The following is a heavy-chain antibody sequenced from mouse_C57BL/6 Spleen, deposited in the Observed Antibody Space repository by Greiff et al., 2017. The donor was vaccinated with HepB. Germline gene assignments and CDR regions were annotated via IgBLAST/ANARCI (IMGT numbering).Heavy chain of an antibody. D-gene: IGHD1-1*01. Sequence: QVHVKQPGAELVMPGASVKLSCKASGYTFTSYWMHWVKQRPGQGLEWIGEIDPSDSYTNYNQKFKGKSTLTVDKSSSTAYMQLSSLTSEDSAVYYCARRFYGSSYDYFDYWGQGTTLTVSS. CDR2: IDPSDSYT. CDR3: ARRFYGSSYDYFDY. CDR1: GYTFTSYW. V-gene: IGHV1-69*01. J-gene: IGHJ2*01.